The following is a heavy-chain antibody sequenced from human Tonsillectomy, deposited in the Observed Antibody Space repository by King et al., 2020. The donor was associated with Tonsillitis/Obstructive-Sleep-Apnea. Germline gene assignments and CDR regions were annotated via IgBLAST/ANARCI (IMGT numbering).Heavy chain of an antibody. J-gene: IGHJ5*02. D-gene: IGHD1-1*01. CDR1: GGSVSSGSYY. Sequence: QLQESGPGLVKPSETLSLTCTVSGGSVSSGSYYWSWIRQPPGKGLEWIGYIYYSGSTNYNPSLKSRVTISVDTSKNQFSLKLRSVTAADTAVYYCAGDRTGTWEGNPANWFDPWGQGTLVTVSS. V-gene: IGHV4-61*01. CDR2: IYYSGST. CDR3: AGDRTGTWEGNPANWFDP.